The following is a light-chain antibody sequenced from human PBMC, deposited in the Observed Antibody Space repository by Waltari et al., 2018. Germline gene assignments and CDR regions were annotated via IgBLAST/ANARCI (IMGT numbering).Light chain of an antibody. CDR3: QQYDSYSRT. CDR1: QSIGSW. CDR2: KAS. Sequence: DIQMTQSPSTLSASVGDRVTITCRASQSIGSWLAWYQQKPGKAPKLLIYKASSLESGVPSRFSGSGYGTEFTLTIGSLQPDDFATYFCQQYDSYSRTFGQGTNLDIK. V-gene: IGKV1-5*03. J-gene: IGKJ2*01.